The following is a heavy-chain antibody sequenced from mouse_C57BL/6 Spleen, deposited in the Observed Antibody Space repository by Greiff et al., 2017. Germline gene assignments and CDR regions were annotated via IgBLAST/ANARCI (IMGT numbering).Heavy chain of an antibody. CDR2: ISDGGSYT. J-gene: IGHJ2*01. Sequence: DVKLVESGGGLVKPGGSLKLSCAASGFTFSSYAMSWVRQTPEKRLEWVATISDGGSYTYYPDNVKGRFTISRDNAKNNLYLQMSHLKSEDTAMYYCAVYYSNYFDYWGQGTTRTVSS. D-gene: IGHD2-5*01. CDR1: GFTFSSYA. V-gene: IGHV5-4*03. CDR3: AVYYSNYFDY.